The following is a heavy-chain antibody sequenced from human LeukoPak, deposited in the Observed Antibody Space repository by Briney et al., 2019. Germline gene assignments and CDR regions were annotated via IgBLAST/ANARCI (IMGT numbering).Heavy chain of an antibody. CDR2: ISSSGDST. CDR3: AKRPYDSSGFHYFDY. D-gene: IGHD3-22*01. Sequence: GGSLRLSCAASGFTFSSYAMSWVRQAPGKGLEWVSAISSSGDSTYYADSVKGRFTISRDNSKSTLYLQMNSLRAEDTAVYYCAKRPYDSSGFHYFDYWAQGTQVTVSS. J-gene: IGHJ4*02. CDR1: GFTFSSYA. V-gene: IGHV3-23*01.